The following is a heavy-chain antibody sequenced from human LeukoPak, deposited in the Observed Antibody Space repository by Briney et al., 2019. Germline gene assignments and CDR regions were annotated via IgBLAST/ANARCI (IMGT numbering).Heavy chain of an antibody. Sequence: SETLSLTCTVSGGSISDYYWSWIRQPPGKGLEWIGYIYFSGSTNQNPSLRSRVTMSVDTSKNHFSLKVRSVTAADTAVYYCARSLIAAAGTWIYFDYWGQGTLVTVSS. CDR1: GGSISDYY. J-gene: IGHJ4*02. V-gene: IGHV4-59*08. CDR3: ARSLIAAAGTWIYFDY. D-gene: IGHD6-13*01. CDR2: IYFSGST.